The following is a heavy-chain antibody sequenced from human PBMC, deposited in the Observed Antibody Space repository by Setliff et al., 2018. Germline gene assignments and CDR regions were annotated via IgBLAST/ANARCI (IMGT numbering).Heavy chain of an antibody. D-gene: IGHD4-4*01. V-gene: IGHV3-64*02. CDR3: ARMTTLVIDY. CDR2: ISSNGGST. Sequence: ETLSLTCAVYGGSFSDYWWSWVRQAPGKGLEYVSAISSNGGSTYYADSVKGRFAISRDNSKNTLHLQIYSLTAEDTAVYYCARMTTLVIDYWGQGTLVTVS. CDR1: GGSFSDYW. J-gene: IGHJ4*02.